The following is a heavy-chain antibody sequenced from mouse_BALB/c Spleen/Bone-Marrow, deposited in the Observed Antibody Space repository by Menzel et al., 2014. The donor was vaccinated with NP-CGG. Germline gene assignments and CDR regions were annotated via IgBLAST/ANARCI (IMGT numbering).Heavy chain of an antibody. Sequence: VQLQQPGTVLVRPGTSVKMSCKASGYTFTNYWMHYIKQRPGQGLEWIGAIYPGNNDTSYNQNFKGKAKLTAVTSTTTAYMELSSLTNEDSAVYYCSKATYYRYDGVLAYWGQGTPVTVSP. D-gene: IGHD2-14*01. V-gene: IGHV1-5*01. CDR3: SKATYYRYDGVLAY. CDR1: GYTFTNYW. CDR2: IYPGNNDT. J-gene: IGHJ4*01.